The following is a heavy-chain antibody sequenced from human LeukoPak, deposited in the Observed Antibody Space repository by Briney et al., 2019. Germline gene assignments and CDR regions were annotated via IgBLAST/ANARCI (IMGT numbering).Heavy chain of an antibody. CDR2: IIPIFGTA. CDR1: GGTFSSYA. CDR3: ARGLGYYDSSGYSFYMDV. Sequence: SVKISCKASGGTFSSYAISWVRQAPGQGLEWMGRIIPIFGTANYAQKFQGRVTITTDASTSTAYMELSSLRSEDTAVYYCARGLGYYDSSGYSFYMDVWGKGTTVTVSS. D-gene: IGHD3-22*01. J-gene: IGHJ6*03. V-gene: IGHV1-69*05.